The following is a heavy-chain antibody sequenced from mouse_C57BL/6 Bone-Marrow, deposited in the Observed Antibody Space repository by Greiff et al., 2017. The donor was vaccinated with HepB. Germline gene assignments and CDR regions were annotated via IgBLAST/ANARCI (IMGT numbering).Heavy chain of an antibody. D-gene: IGHD1-1*01. CDR3: ERDYYGSSPFAY. J-gene: IGHJ3*01. V-gene: IGHV1-19*01. Sequence: VQLQQSGPVLVKPGASVKMSCKASGYTFTDYYMNWVKQSHGKSLEWIGVINPYNGGTSYNQKFKGKATLTVDKSSSTAYMELNSLTSEDSAVYYCERDYYGSSPFAYWGQGTVVTVSA. CDR2: INPYNGGT. CDR1: GYTFTDYY.